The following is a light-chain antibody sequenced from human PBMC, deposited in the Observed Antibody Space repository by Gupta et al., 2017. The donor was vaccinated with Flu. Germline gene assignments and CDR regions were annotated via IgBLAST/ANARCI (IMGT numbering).Light chain of an antibody. CDR2: KDS. CDR3: QSADNSCTNPVT. V-gene: IGLV3-25*01. J-gene: IGLJ2*01. Sequence: TARTSCSGDAFTRHDAYWYQHEAGQAPVLLIYKDSERFLGIPERFSGSSSGTTGTLTISGVQAEEEADYYCQSADNSCTNPVTFGGGTKLTVL. CDR1: AFTRHD.